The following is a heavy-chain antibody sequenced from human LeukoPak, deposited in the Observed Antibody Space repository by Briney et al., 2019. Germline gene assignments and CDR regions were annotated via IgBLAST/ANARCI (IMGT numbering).Heavy chain of an antibody. D-gene: IGHD2-2*02. J-gene: IGHJ3*02. CDR3: ARDHCSSTSCYRSAVFDI. Sequence: GGSLRLSCVASAFTFNNYWMHWVRQAPGKGLVWVSRIKGDGSSTNYADSVRGRFTISRDNAKNTVYLQMNSLRAEDTAVYYCARDHCSSTSCYRSAVFDIWGQGTMVTVSS. CDR1: AFTFNNYW. V-gene: IGHV3-74*01. CDR2: IKGDGSST.